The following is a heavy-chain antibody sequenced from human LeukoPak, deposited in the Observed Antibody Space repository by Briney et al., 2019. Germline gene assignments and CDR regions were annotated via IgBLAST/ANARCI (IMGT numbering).Heavy chain of an antibody. J-gene: IGHJ4*02. V-gene: IGHV1-2*02. CDR3: ARGLPEYDYVWGSFGDY. CDR1: GYTFTGYY. D-gene: IGHD3-16*01. CDR2: INPNSGGT. Sequence: AASVKVSCKASGYTFTGYYMHWVRQAPGQGLEWMGWINPNSGGTNYAQKFQGRVTMTRDTSISTAYMELSRLRSDDTAVYYCARGLPEYDYVWGSFGDYWGQGTLVTVSS.